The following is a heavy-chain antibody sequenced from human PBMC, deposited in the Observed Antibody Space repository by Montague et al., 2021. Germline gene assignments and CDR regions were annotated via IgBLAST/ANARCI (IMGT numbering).Heavy chain of an antibody. V-gene: IGHV4-34*01. CDR1: GGSLSGYY. D-gene: IGHD6-19*01. CDR2: TNHSGSA. CDR3: ARGLFGTVNGQYSGGWYYFDK. J-gene: IGHJ4*02. Sequence: SETLSLTCGLSGGSLSGYYWAWIRQTPGKGLKWIGNTNHSGSAKYNPSLKNRVSISVGTSNNQFFLDLTSVTAADTAMYFCARGLFGTVNGQYSGGWYYFDKWGQGTVVTVSS.